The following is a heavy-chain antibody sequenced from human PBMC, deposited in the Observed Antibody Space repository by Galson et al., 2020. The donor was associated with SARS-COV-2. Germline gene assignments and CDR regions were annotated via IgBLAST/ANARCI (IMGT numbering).Heavy chain of an antibody. J-gene: IGHJ4*02. V-gene: IGHV4-61*01. CDR1: GGSVSSGSYY. CDR2: IYYSGST. D-gene: IGHD3-22*01. CDR3: ASGYYYDSSGYPH. Sequence: SETMSLTCTVSGGSVSSGSYYWSWIRQPPGKGLEWIGYIYYSGSTNYNPSLKSRVTISVDTSKNQFSLKLSSVTAADTAVYYCASGYYYDSSGYPHWGQGTLVTVSS.